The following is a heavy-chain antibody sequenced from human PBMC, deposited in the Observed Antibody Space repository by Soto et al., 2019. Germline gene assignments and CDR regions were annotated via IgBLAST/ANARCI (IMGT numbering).Heavy chain of an antibody. J-gene: IGHJ3*02. CDR1: GFTFSSYS. D-gene: IGHD5-18*01. V-gene: IGHV3-21*01. CDR2: ISSSSSYI. Sequence: GGSLRLSCAASGFTFSSYSMNWVRQAPGKGLEWVSSISSSSSYIYYADSVKGRFTISRDNAKNSLYLQMNSLRAEDMAVYYCARAPGERVLVGYSYGDAFDIWGQGTMVTVSS. CDR3: ARAPGERVLVGYSYGDAFDI.